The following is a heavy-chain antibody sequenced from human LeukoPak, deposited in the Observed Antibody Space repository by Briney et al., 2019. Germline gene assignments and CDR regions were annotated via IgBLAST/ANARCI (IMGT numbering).Heavy chain of an antibody. V-gene: IGHV3-66*02. D-gene: IGHD3-22*01. Sequence: GGSLRLSCAASGFTVSSNYMSWVRQAPGKGLEWVSVIYSGGSTYYADSVKGRFTISRDNSKNTLYLQMNSLRAEDTAVYYCARAPPRDSSGYYYANYWGQGTLVTVSS. CDR3: ARAPPRDSSGYYYANY. J-gene: IGHJ4*02. CDR1: GFTVSSNY. CDR2: IYSGGST.